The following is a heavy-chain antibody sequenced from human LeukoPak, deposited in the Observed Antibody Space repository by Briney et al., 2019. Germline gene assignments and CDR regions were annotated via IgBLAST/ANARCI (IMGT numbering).Heavy chain of an antibody. CDR1: GGTFNNSA. CDR2: MNPNSGNT. D-gene: IGHD3-3*01. J-gene: IGHJ6*02. CDR3: ARGGYYDFWSGYYLCGGPVSHGMDV. Sequence: ASVKVSCKASGGTFNNSAINWVRQATGQGLEWMGWMNPNSGNTGYAQKFQGRVTMTRNTSISTAYMELSSLRSEDTAVYYCARGGYYDFWSGYYLCGGPVSHGMDVWGQGTTVTVSS. V-gene: IGHV1-8*02.